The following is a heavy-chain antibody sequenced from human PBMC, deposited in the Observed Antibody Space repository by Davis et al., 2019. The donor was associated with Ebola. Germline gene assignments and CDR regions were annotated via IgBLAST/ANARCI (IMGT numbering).Heavy chain of an antibody. Sequence: AASVKFSCKASGGTFSSYAISWVRQAPGQGLEWMGRIIPILGIANYAQKFQGRVTITADKSTSTAYMELSSLRSEDTALYYCAASAGTVGKFDYWGQGTLVTVSS. CDR1: GGTFSSYA. CDR3: AASAGTVGKFDY. J-gene: IGHJ4*02. D-gene: IGHD1-14*01. V-gene: IGHV1-69*04. CDR2: IIPILGIA.